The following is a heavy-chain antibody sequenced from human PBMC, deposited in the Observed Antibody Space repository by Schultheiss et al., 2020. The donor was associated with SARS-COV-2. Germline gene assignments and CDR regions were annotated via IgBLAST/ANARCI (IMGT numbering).Heavy chain of an antibody. D-gene: IGHD3-9*01. CDR3: ATDRDWAFDY. J-gene: IGHJ4*02. V-gene: IGHV3-30*12. CDR1: GFTFSSYG. Sequence: GGSLRLSCAASGFTFSSYGMHWVRQAPGKGLEWVAVISYDGSNKYYADSVKGRFTISRDNSKNTLYLQMNSLRAEDTAIYYCATDRDWAFDYWGQGTLVTVSS. CDR2: ISYDGSNK.